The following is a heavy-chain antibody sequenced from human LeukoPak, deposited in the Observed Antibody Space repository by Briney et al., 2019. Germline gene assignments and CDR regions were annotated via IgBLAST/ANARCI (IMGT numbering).Heavy chain of an antibody. CDR3: AISSYSSSWYAGY. Sequence: SGTLSLTCAVYGGSFSGYYWSWIRQPPGKGLEWIGEINHSGSTNYNPSLKSRVTISVDTSKNQFSLKLSSVTAADTAVYYCAISSYSSSWYAGYWGQGTLVTVSS. V-gene: IGHV4-34*01. CDR2: INHSGST. J-gene: IGHJ4*02. D-gene: IGHD6-13*01. CDR1: GGSFSGYY.